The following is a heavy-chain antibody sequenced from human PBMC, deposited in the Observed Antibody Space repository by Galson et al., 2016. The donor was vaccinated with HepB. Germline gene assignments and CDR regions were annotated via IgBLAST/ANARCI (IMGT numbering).Heavy chain of an antibody. CDR2: ISSSSSYI. CDR1: GFTFSTSS. D-gene: IGHD1-26*01. V-gene: IGHV3-21*01. CDR3: ARVQGKWNYLYYGMDV. Sequence: SLRLSCAASGFTFSTSSMNWVRQAPGKGLEWVSCISSSSSYIYYADSVKGRFSISRDNAKNSLYLQMDSLRAEDTAVYYCARVQGKWNYLYYGMDVWGQGTKVTVSS. J-gene: IGHJ6*02.